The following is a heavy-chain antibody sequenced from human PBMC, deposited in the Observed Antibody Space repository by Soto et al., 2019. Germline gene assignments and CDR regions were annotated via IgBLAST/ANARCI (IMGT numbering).Heavy chain of an antibody. CDR1: GFTFSSYA. J-gene: IGHJ4*02. CDR2: ISGSGGST. V-gene: IGHV3-23*01. Sequence: GGSLRLSCAASGFTFSSYAMSWVRQAPGKGLEWVSAISGSGGSTYYADSVKGRFTISRDNSKNTLYLQMNSLRAEDTAVYYCAKPNHDDSSGYPGYFDYWGQGTLVTVSS. D-gene: IGHD3-22*01. CDR3: AKPNHDDSSGYPGYFDY.